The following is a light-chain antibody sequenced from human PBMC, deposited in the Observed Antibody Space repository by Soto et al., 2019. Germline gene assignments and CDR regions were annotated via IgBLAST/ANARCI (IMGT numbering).Light chain of an antibody. CDR1: QSVSSSY. CDR3: QQYNKWPLT. CDR2: GAS. Sequence: IVLTQSPVTLSLCPGERATLSCRASQSVSSSYLAWYQQKPGQAPRLLIYGASSRATGIPDRFSGSGSGTEFTLTISSLQSEDVAVYYCQQYNKWPLTFGGGTKVDI. J-gene: IGKJ4*01. V-gene: IGKV3-20*01.